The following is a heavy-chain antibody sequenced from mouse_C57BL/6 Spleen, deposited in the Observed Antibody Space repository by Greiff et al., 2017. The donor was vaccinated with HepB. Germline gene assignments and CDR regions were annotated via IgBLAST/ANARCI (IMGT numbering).Heavy chain of an antibody. J-gene: IGHJ4*01. CDR3: AIYHGSSYAYAIDY. D-gene: IGHD1-1*01. Sequence: LVESGAELVKPGASVKLSCKASGYTFTSYWMHWVKQRPGRGLEWIGRIDPNRGGTKYNEKFKSKATLTVDKPSSTSYMQLSILTSEDSAVYYCAIYHGSSYAYAIDYWGQGTSVTVSS. CDR1: GYTFTSYW. V-gene: IGHV1-72*01. CDR2: IDPNRGGT.